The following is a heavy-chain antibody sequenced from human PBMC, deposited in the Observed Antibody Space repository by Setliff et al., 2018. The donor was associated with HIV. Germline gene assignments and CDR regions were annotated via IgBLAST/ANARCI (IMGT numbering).Heavy chain of an antibody. CDR2: ITSDGNNT. CDR1: GFVFGTYA. Sequence: GGSLRLSCSGSGFVFGTYALHWVRQAPGKGLQYISAITSDGNNTYYADSVKGRFTISRDNSKKTLFLQMDSLRIDDTAIYYCVKERWSTRYFDLWGRGSLVTVSS. D-gene: IGHD6-13*01. V-gene: IGHV3-64D*08. J-gene: IGHJ2*01. CDR3: VKERWSTRYFDL.